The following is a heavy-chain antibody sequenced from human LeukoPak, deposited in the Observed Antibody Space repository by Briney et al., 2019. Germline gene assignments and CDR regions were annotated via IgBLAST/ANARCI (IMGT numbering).Heavy chain of an antibody. CDR2: INSDGSGI. Sequence: QSGGSLRLSCAASGFSFTNHWMRWVRHAPGKGLEWVSRINSDGSGIMYADSVKGRFTISRDNAKNTLYLQMNSLRAEDTAVYYCARAAFCNGYCYYYFDAWGQGTLVTVSS. CDR3: ARAAFCNGYCYYYFDA. CDR1: GFSFTNHW. J-gene: IGHJ4*02. V-gene: IGHV3-74*03. D-gene: IGHD2-21*02.